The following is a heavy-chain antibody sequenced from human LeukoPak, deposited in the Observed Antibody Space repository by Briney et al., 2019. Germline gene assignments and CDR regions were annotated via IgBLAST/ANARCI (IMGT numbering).Heavy chain of an antibody. V-gene: IGHV3-23*01. J-gene: IGHJ4*02. CDR2: ISGSGGST. CDR3: AKGMRRDGYKESFDY. Sequence: GGSLRLSCAASGFTFSSYAMSWVRQAPGKGLEWVSAISGSGGSTYYADSVKGRSTISRDNSKNTLYLQMNSLRAEDTAVYYRAKGMRRDGYKESFDYWGQGTLVTVSS. CDR1: GFTFSSYA. D-gene: IGHD5-24*01.